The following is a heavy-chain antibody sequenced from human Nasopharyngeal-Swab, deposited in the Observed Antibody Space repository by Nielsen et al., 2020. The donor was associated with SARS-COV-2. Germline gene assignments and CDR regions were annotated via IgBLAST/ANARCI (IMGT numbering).Heavy chain of an antibody. D-gene: IGHD6-13*01. V-gene: IGHV7-4-1*02. CDR3: ARAGSSLTGRWFDP. CDR1: GYTFTSYA. J-gene: IGHJ5*02. CDR2: INTNTGNP. Sequence: ASVKVSCKASGYTFTSYAMNWVRQAPRQGLEWMGWINTNTGNPTYAQGFTGRFVFSLDTSVSTAYLQISSLKAEDTAVYYCARAGSSLTGRWFDPWGQGTLVTVSS.